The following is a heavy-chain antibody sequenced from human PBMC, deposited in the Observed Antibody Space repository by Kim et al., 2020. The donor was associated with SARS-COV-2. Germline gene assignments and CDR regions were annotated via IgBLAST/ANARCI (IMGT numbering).Heavy chain of an antibody. V-gene: IGHV4-59*01. D-gene: IGHD6-19*01. CDR3: ARVGAGIAVAGTGWYFDL. Sequence: KSRVTISVDTSKNQFSLKLSSVTAADTAVYYCARVGAGIAVAGTGWYFDLWGRGTLVTVSS. J-gene: IGHJ2*01.